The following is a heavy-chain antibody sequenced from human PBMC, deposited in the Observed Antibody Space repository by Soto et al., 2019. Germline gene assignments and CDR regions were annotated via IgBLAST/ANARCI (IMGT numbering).Heavy chain of an antibody. V-gene: IGHV3-30*18. Sequence: GGSLRLSCAASGFTFSSYGIHWVRQAPGKGLEWVAFISDDGNNKYYADSVKGRFTISRDNFRNTLYLQMNSLRGEDTAVYYCAERRNVLRFLEWSSGMEVWGQGTTVTVSS. CDR3: AERRNVLRFLEWSSGMEV. J-gene: IGHJ6*02. CDR2: ISDDGNNK. CDR1: GFTFSSYG. D-gene: IGHD3-3*01.